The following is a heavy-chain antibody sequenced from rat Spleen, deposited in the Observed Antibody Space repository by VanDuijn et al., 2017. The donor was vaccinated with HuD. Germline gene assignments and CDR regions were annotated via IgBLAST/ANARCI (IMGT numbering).Heavy chain of an antibody. D-gene: IGHD2-7*01. Sequence: EVQLVESGGGLVQPGRSLKLSCATSGFTFSDYYMAWVRQAPRKGLEWVASISTGGDKTYYRDSVTGRFTISRDNAKSTLYLQMDSLRSEDTATYYCARQGYLRDWYFDFWGPGTMVTVSS. J-gene: IGHJ1*01. CDR3: ARQGYLRDWYFDF. CDR1: GFTFSDYY. V-gene: IGHV5-25*01. CDR2: ISTGGDKT.